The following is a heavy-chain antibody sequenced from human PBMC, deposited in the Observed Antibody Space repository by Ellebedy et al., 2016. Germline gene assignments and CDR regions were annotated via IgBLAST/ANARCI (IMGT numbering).Heavy chain of an antibody. CDR3: YYGHYSGF. J-gene: IGHJ4*02. CDR2: ISGDGDTT. Sequence: GESLKISXVASGFIFRNFFMSWVRQAPGGGLEWISTISGDGDTTFSADSVKGRFTISRDNSRNTLYLQMDSLRAADTAVYYCYYGHYSGFWGQGTLVTVSS. CDR1: GFIFRNFF. D-gene: IGHD4-17*01. V-gene: IGHV3-23*01.